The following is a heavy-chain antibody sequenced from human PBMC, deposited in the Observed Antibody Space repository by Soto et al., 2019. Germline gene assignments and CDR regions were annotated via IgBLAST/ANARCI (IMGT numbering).Heavy chain of an antibody. Sequence: PGGSLRLSCAAFEFTLSSYGMDWVRQAPGKGLEWVSHIGRRGSPIYYADSVKGRFTIPRDNAKNSVFLQMNSLRAEDTAVYYCARVYDDYLIDAFDIWGQGTMVTVSS. V-gene: IGHV3-48*03. D-gene: IGHD4-17*01. CDR3: ARVYDDYLIDAFDI. CDR1: EFTLSSYG. J-gene: IGHJ3*02. CDR2: IGRRGSPI.